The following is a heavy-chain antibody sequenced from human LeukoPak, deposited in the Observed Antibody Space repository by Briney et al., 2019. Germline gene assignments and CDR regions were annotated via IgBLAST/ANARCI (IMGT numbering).Heavy chain of an antibody. D-gene: IGHD3-10*01. CDR1: GFTFSSYS. V-gene: IGHV3-21*01. Sequence: GGSLRLSCAASGFTFSSYSMTWVRQAPGKGLEWLSSFTSRSRSIYYADSVKGRFTISRDNAKNSLYLQMNSLRAEDTAVYYCARSGSGSLDYWGQGTLVTVSS. CDR3: ARSGSGSLDY. J-gene: IGHJ4*02. CDR2: FTSRSRSI.